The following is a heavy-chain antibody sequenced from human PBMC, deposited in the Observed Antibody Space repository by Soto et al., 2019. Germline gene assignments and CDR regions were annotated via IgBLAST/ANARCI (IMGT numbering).Heavy chain of an antibody. CDR2: ISTERDLT. Sequence: QVRLVQSEGEVKKPGASVKVSCRASGYTFTNYDISWVRQVPGQGLEWMGWISTERDLTKYAQKFPGRVTMTTDTFTNTAYMELKSLRFDDAAVYYCARDPTANRASVYFDLWGRGTLVNVSS. D-gene: IGHD1-1*01. J-gene: IGHJ2*01. CDR1: GYTFTNYD. V-gene: IGHV1-18*04. CDR3: ARDPTANRASVYFDL.